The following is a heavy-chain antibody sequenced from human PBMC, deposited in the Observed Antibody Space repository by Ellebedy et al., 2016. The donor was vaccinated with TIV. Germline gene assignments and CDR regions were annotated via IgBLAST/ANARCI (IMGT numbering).Heavy chain of an antibody. CDR3: AKDYSGLRGLDV. D-gene: IGHD5-12*01. J-gene: IGHJ6*02. V-gene: IGHV3-23*01. CDR2: ISGSGGRT. CDR1: GFTFSSYA. Sequence: PGGSLRLSCAASGFTFSSYAMSWVRQAPGKGLEWVSSISGSGGRTYYADSVKGRFTISRDNSKNTLYLQMNSLRAEDTAVYYCAKDYSGLRGLDVWGQGTSVTVSS.